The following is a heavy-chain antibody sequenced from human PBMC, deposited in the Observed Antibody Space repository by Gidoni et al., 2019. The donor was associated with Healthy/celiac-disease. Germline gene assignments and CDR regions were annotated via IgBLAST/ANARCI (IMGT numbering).Heavy chain of an antibody. D-gene: IGHD6-13*01. V-gene: IGHV4-34*01. Sequence: QVQLQQWGAGLLKPSETLSLTCAVYGGSFSGYYWSWIRQPPGKGRELIGEINHSGSTNYNPSLKSRVTISVDTSKNQFSLKLSSVTAADTAVYYCASTTAGIAAAGSWFDPWGQGTLVTVSS. CDR2: INHSGST. CDR3: ASTTAGIAAAGSWFDP. J-gene: IGHJ5*02. CDR1: GGSFSGYY.